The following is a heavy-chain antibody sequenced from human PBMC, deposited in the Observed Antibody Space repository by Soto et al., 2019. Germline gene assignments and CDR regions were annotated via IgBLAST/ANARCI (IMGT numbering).Heavy chain of an antibody. CDR1: GGTISGYY. J-gene: IGHJ5*02. V-gene: IGHV4-4*07. Sequence: PSETLSLTCSVSGGTISGYYLTWMRQPAGKGLEWIGRIYSSGNTKYNPSLQSRVTMSLDTSNNQFSLRLTSVTAADTAVYYCARGQRFSDWFDPWGQGTLVTVSS. CDR3: ARGQRFSDWFDP. CDR2: IYSSGNT. D-gene: IGHD3-3*01.